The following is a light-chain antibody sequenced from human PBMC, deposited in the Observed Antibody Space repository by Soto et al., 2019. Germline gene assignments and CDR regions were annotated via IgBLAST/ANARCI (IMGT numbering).Light chain of an antibody. J-gene: IGLJ2*01. CDR2: DVD. Sequence: QSALTQPASVAGSPGQSITISCTGTSSDIGGTDYVSWYQQHPNTAPKLVIYDVDNRPSGVSDRFSGSKSGNTASLTISALPAEDEADYFCTSYTTSNALALFGGGTKLTVL. V-gene: IGLV2-14*03. CDR1: SSDIGGTDY. CDR3: TSYTTSNALAL.